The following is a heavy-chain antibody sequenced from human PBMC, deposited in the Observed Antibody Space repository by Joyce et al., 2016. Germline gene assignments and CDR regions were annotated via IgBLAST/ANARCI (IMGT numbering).Heavy chain of an antibody. D-gene: IGHD1-26*01. CDR1: GGSISNVVNY. Sequence: QVQLQESGPGLVKPSQTLSLPCTVSGGSISNVVNYWTWIRQCPGKGREWIGYSYYSGNTYYHPSLKSRVYISSDTSKNQFSLKLYSVTAADTAVYYCARGLRGSSTIPPSDAYDIWGRGTMVTVSS. CDR3: ARGLRGSSTIPPSDAYDI. CDR2: SYYSGNT. V-gene: IGHV4-31*03. J-gene: IGHJ3*02.